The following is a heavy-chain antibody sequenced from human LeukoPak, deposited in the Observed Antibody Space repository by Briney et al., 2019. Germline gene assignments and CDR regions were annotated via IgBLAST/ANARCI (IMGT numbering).Heavy chain of an antibody. Sequence: ASVKVSCKASGYTFTSYAMHWVRQAPGQRLEWMGWINAGNGNTKYSQKFQGRVTITRDTSASIAYMELSSLRSEDTAVHYCAREGNDILTGYYDNWFDPWGQGTLVTVSS. D-gene: IGHD3-9*01. J-gene: IGHJ5*02. CDR2: INAGNGNT. V-gene: IGHV1-3*01. CDR1: GYTFTSYA. CDR3: AREGNDILTGYYDNWFDP.